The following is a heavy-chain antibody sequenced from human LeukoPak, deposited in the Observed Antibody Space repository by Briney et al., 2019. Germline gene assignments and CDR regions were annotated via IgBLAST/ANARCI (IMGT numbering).Heavy chain of an antibody. D-gene: IGHD3-22*01. J-gene: IGHJ4*02. V-gene: IGHV1-69*05. CDR1: GYTFTNYG. Sequence: SVRVSCEPSGYTFTNYGISWVRQAPGEGLEWMGGIIPIFGTANYAQKFQGRVTITTDESTSTAYMELSSLRSEDTAVYYCARAPYYYDSSGYYPFDYWGQGTLVTVSS. CDR3: ARAPYYYDSSGYYPFDY. CDR2: IIPIFGTA.